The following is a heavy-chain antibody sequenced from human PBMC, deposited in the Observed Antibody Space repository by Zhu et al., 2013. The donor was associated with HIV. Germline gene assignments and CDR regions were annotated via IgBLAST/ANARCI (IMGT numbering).Heavy chain of an antibody. CDR3: ARLSRPGGAFDI. Sequence: EVKKPGASVKVSCKASGYTFTDYYMHWVRQAPGQGLEWMGWINPSSGGTNYAQNFHGRVTMTRDTSISTAYMELSRLRSDDTAVYHCARLSRPGGAFDIWGQGTMVTVSS. V-gene: IGHV1-2*02. CDR2: INPSSGGT. CDR1: GYTFTDYY. J-gene: IGHJ3*02.